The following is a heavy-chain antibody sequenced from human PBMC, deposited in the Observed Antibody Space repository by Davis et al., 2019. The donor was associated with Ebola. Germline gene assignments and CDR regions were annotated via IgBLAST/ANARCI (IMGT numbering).Heavy chain of an antibody. CDR1: GFTFSNAW. J-gene: IGHJ4*02. CDR2: IKSKTDGGTT. Sequence: GESLKISCAASGFTFSNAWMSWVRQAPGKGLEWVGRIKSKTDGGTTDYAAPVKGRFTISRDDSKNTLYLQMNSLKTEDTAVYYCTTVHGPPYYFDYWGQGTLVTVSS. V-gene: IGHV3-15*01. CDR3: TTVHGPPYYFDY.